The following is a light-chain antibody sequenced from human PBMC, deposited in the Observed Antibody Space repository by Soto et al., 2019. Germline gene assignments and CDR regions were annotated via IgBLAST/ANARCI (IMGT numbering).Light chain of an antibody. CDR3: QQYGSSPTWT. CDR1: QSVSSK. J-gene: IGKJ1*01. V-gene: IGKV3-15*01. CDR2: GAS. Sequence: EIVMTQSPATLSVSPGEGATLSCRASQSVSSKLAWYQQKPGQAPRLLIYGASTRATGIPARFSGSGSGTEFTLIISRLEPEDFAVYYCQQYGSSPTWTFGQGTKVEIK.